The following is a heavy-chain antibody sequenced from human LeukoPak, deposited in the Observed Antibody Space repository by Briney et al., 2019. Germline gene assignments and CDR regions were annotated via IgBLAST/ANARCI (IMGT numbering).Heavy chain of an antibody. J-gene: IGHJ5*02. CDR1: GFIFSSYA. CDR3: AKDRVWQLLYDWFDP. V-gene: IGHV3-23*01. D-gene: IGHD2-2*02. Sequence: SGGSLRLSCAASGFIFSSYAMSWVRQAPGKGLEWVSAISGSGGSTYYADSVKGRFTISRDNSKNTLYLQMNSLRAEDTAVYYCAKDRVWQLLYDWFDPWGQGTLVTVSS. CDR2: ISGSGGST.